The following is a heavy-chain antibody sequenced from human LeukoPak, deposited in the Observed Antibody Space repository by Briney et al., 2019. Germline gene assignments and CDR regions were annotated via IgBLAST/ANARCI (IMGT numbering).Heavy chain of an antibody. V-gene: IGHV6-1*01. CDR3: ARDSSSWPELGFDP. J-gene: IGHJ5*02. CDR1: GDSVSSNSAA. D-gene: IGHD6-13*01. Sequence: SQTLSLTCAISGDSVSSNSAAWNWIRQSPSRGLEWLGRTHYRSKWYNDYAVSVKSRITINPDPSKNQFSLQLNSVTPEDTAVYYCARDSSSWPELGFDPWGQGTLVTVSS. CDR2: THYRSKWYN.